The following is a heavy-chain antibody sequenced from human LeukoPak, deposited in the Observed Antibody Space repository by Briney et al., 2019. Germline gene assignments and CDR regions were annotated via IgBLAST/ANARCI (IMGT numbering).Heavy chain of an antibody. J-gene: IGHJ6*02. CDR1: GFTFRDHN. CDR3: ARDLISGATKSYYGMDV. D-gene: IGHD1-26*01. V-gene: IGHV3-48*01. CDR2: ISGSTTTV. Sequence: QPGGSLRLSCAASGFTFRDHNMNWVRQAPGKGLEWLSYISGSTTTVYYADSVRGRFSISRDNVKNSLFLQMNSLRAEDTAIYYCARDLISGATKSYYGMDVWGQGTTVTVSS.